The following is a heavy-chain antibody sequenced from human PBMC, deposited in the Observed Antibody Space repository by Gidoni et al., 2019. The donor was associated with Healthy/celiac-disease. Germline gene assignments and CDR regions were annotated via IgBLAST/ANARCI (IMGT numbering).Heavy chain of an antibody. CDR1: GGTFSSYA. V-gene: IGHV1-69*01. J-gene: IGHJ3*02. CDR3: AGGIHERGPISDAFDI. Sequence: QVQLVQSGAEVKKPGSSVKVSCKASGGTFSSYAISWVRQAPGQGLEWMGGIIPIFGTANYAQKFQGRVTITADESTSTAYMELSSLRSEDTAVYYCAGGIHERGPISDAFDIWGQGTMVTVSS. CDR2: IIPIFGTA. D-gene: IGHD6-13*01.